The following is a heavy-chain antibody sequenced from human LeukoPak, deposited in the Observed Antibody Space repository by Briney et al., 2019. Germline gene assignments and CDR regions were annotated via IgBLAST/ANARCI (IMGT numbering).Heavy chain of an antibody. CDR2: IIPIFGIA. V-gene: IGHV1-69*04. CDR3: ARSKSSSWYFDY. CDR1: GGTFSSYA. D-gene: IGHD6-13*01. J-gene: IGHJ4*02. Sequence: ASVKVSCKASGGTFSSYAISWVRQAPGQGLEWMGRIIPIFGIANYAQKFQGRVTITADKSTSTAYMELSSLRSEDTAVYYCARSKSSSWYFDYWGQGTLVTVSS.